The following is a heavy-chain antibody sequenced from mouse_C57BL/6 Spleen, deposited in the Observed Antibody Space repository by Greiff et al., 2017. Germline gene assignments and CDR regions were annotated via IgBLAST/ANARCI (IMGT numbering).Heavy chain of an antibody. V-gene: IGHV3-6*01. CDR1: GYSITSGYY. D-gene: IGHD4-1*01. J-gene: IGHJ2*01. CDR3: ARRELTGPFDY. Sequence: EVKLVESGPGLVKPSQSLSLTCSVTGYSITSGYYWNWIRQFPGNKLEWMGYISYDGSNNYNPSLKNRISITRDTSKNQFFLKLNSVTTEDTATYYCARRELTGPFDYWGQGTTLTVSS. CDR2: ISYDGSN.